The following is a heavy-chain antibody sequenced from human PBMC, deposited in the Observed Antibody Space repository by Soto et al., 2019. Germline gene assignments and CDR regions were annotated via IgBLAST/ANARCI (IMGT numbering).Heavy chain of an antibody. D-gene: IGHD2-15*01. CDR2: IDHSGST. V-gene: IGHV4-34*01. CDR3: VRGLRYSGMDV. Sequence: PSQTLSLTWAVGGGSFSAYYWTWIRQPPGRGLEWIGEIDHSGSTNYNPSLEGRVTMSIDTAKNRFSLSVTSVTAADTAVYYCVRGLRYSGMDVWGQGSTVTVSS. CDR1: GGSFSAYY. J-gene: IGHJ6*02.